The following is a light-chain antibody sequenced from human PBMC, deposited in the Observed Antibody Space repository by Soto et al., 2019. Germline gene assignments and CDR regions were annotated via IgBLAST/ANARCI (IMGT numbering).Light chain of an antibody. CDR3: CSYTRSGTLI. CDR1: SSDIGDYNY. V-gene: IGLV2-14*01. J-gene: IGLJ1*01. CDR2: DVS. Sequence: QSVLTQPASVSGSPGQSITISCVGTSSDIGDYNYVSWYQQHPGKVPKVIIYDVSNRPSGVSYRFSGTKSGNTASLTVSGLQAEDEADSYCCSYTRSGTLIFGTGTKLTVL.